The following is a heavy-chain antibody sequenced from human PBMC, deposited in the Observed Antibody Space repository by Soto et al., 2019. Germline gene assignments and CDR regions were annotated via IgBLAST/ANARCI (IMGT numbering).Heavy chain of an antibody. CDR3: ARERRYDDTGSYFEGFDY. D-gene: IGHD3-22*01. Sequence: SGGSLRLSCEASGFTFSSYWMHWVRQAPGTGLVWVSRTNNEGSIRNYADSVKGRFTISRDNVKNTLYLQMNSLRAEDTAVYYCARERRYDDTGSYFEGFDYWGQGTLVTVSS. CDR1: GFTFSSYW. V-gene: IGHV3-74*01. CDR2: TNNEGSIR. J-gene: IGHJ4*02.